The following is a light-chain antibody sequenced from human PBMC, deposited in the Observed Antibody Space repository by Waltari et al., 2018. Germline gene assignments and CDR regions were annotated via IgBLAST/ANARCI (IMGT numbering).Light chain of an antibody. J-gene: IGKJ4*01. CDR3: RQGVHLPLT. CDR1: QTLLHRDGNTF. Sequence: VMTHTPRTLSVTPGQPASISCKSSQTLLHRDGNTFLFWYMQTPGQSPHLLIYDVSSRFSGVPDRFSGSGSGTDFTLKISRVEAEDTGVYYCRQGVHLPLTCGGGTKVES. CDR2: DVS. V-gene: IGKV2-29*02.